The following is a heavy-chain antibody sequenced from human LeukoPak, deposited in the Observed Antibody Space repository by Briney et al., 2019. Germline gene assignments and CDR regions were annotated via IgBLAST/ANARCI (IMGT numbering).Heavy chain of an antibody. D-gene: IGHD3-22*01. J-gene: IGHJ4*02. CDR2: ISWNSGSI. CDR1: GFTFDDYA. V-gene: IGHV3-9*01. Sequence: GGSLRLSCAASGFTFDDYAMHWVRQAPGKGLEWVSGISWNSGSIGYADSVKGRFTISRDDAKNSLYLQMNSLRAEDTALYYCAKDPDSSGYYSSFDYWGQGTLVTVSS. CDR3: AKDPDSSGYYSSFDY.